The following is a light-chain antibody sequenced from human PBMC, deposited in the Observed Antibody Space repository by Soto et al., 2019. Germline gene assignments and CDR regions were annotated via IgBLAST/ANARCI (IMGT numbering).Light chain of an antibody. CDR1: QRVSNSY. CDR2: DAS. Sequence: EIVLTQSPGTLSLSPGDRATLSCRASQRVSNSYLAWYQQKPGQAPRLLIYDASTRAAGVPDRVTGGGSGTDFTLSISALEPEDFALYFCQQYERPPFAFGQGTRLE. V-gene: IGKV3-20*01. J-gene: IGKJ2*01. CDR3: QQYERPPFA.